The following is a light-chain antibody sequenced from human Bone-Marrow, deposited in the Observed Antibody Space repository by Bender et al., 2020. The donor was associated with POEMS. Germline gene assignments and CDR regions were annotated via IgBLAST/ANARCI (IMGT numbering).Light chain of an antibody. CDR1: SSDIGDYKY. CDR3: SSYTTTSTLGVV. V-gene: IGLV2-14*01. Sequence: QSALTQPASVSGSPGQSITISCTGTSSDIGDYKYEYVSWYQQHPGKAPKLIIYEVNQRPSGVPDRFSGSKSGNTASLTISGLQAEDEADYYCSSYTTTSTLGVVFGGGTKLTVL. J-gene: IGLJ2*01. CDR2: EVN.